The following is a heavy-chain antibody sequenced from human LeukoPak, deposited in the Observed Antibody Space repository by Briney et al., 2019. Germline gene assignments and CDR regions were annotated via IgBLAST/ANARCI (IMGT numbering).Heavy chain of an antibody. CDR3: ARSEYYGSGSRYNWFDP. Sequence: PGGSLRLSCAASGFTFSSYEMNWVRQAPGKGLEWVSYISSSGSTIYYADSVKGRFTISRDNAKNSLYLQMNSLRAEDTAVYYCARSEYYGSGSRYNWFDPWGQGTLVTVSS. CDR2: ISSSGSTI. V-gene: IGHV3-48*03. D-gene: IGHD3-10*01. CDR1: GFTFSSYE. J-gene: IGHJ5*02.